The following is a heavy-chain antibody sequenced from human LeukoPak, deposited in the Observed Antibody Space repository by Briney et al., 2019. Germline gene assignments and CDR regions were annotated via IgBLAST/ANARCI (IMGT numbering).Heavy chain of an antibody. CDR2: IYYSGST. J-gene: IGHJ3*02. CDR1: GGSISSSSYY. D-gene: IGHD2-15*01. V-gene: IGHV4-39*01. CDR3: ARRATGGAFDI. Sequence: SETLSLTCTVSGGSISSSSYYWSWIRQPPGKGLEWIGSIYYSGSTYYNPPLKSRVTISVDTSKNQFSLKLSSVTAADTSVYYCARRATGGAFDIWGQGTMVTVSS.